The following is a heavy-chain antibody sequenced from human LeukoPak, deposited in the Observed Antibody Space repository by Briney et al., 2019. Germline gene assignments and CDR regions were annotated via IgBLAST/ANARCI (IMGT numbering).Heavy chain of an antibody. Sequence: SETLSLTCTVSGGSISSGGYYRSWIRQPPGKGLEWIGYIYHSGSTYYNPSLKSRVTISVDRSKNQFSLKLSSVTAADTAVYYCARTGYCSSTSCSHFDYWGQGTLVTVSS. D-gene: IGHD2-2*01. CDR2: IYHSGST. CDR3: ARTGYCSSTSCSHFDY. V-gene: IGHV4-30-2*01. J-gene: IGHJ4*02. CDR1: GGSISSGGYY.